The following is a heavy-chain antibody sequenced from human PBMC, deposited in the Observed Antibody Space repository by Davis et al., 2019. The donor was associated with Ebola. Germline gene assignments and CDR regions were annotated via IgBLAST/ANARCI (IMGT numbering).Heavy chain of an antibody. CDR2: IKQDGSEK. V-gene: IGHV3-7*01. CDR3: LYGMDV. J-gene: IGHJ6*02. CDR1: GFTFSSYW. Sequence: GESLKISCAASGFTFSSYWMSWVRQAPGKGLEWVANIKQDGSEKYYMDSVKGRFTISRDNAKNSLYLQMNSLRAEDTAVYYCLYGMDVWGQGTTVTVSS.